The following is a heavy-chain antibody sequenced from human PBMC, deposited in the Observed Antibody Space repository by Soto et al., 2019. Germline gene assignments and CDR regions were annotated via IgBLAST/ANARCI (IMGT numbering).Heavy chain of an antibody. CDR3: AKSIWFGESHYYGMDV. CDR1: GFTFSTYG. CDR2: IKQDGSEK. Sequence: PGGSLRLSCAASGFTFSTYGMHWVRQAPGKGLEWVANIKQDGSEKYYVDSVKGRFTISRDNAKNSLYLQMNSLRAEDTAVYYCAKSIWFGESHYYGMDVWGQGTTVTVSS. J-gene: IGHJ6*02. D-gene: IGHD3-10*01. V-gene: IGHV3-7*02.